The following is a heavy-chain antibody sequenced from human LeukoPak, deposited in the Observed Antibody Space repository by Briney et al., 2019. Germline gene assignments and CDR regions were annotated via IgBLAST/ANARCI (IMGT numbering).Heavy chain of an antibody. D-gene: IGHD6-13*01. CDR2: MNPNSGNT. CDR3: ARGRVGSRQQLVLGY. CDR1: GYTFTSYE. V-gene: IGHV1-8*03. Sequence: ASVKVSCKASGYTFTSYEINWVRQVTGQGLEWMGWMNPNSGNTGYTQKFQGRVTITRDTSISTAYMELSSLRSDDTAVYYCARGRVGSRQQLVLGYWGQGTLVTVSS. J-gene: IGHJ4*02.